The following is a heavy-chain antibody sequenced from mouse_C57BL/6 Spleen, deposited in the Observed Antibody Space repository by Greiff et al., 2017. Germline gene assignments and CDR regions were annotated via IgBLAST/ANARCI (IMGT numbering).Heavy chain of an antibody. D-gene: IGHD2-2*01. CDR1: GYTFTSYW. CDR2: IDPSDSYT. CDR3: ARHGYETFDY. J-gene: IGHJ2*01. Sequence: QVQLQQPGAELVMPGASVKLSCKASGYTFTSYWMHWVKQRPGQGLEWIGEIDPSDSYTNYNQKFKGKSTLTVDKSSRTAYMQLSSLTSEDSAVYYCARHGYETFDYWGQGTTLTVSS. V-gene: IGHV1-69*01.